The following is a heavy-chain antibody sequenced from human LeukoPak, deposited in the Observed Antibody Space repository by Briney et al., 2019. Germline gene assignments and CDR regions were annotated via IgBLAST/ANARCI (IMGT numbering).Heavy chain of an antibody. CDR2: ISYDGSNK. CDR1: GFTFNNYP. V-gene: IGHV3-30-3*01. J-gene: IGHJ4*02. D-gene: IGHD3-10*01. Sequence: GRSLRLSCAASGFTFNNYPMHWVRQAPGKGLEWVAVISYDGSNKYYADSVKGRFTISRDNAKNSLYLQMNSLRAEDTAVYYCASGSYGSGSYDYWGQGTLVTVSS. CDR3: ASGSYGSGSYDY.